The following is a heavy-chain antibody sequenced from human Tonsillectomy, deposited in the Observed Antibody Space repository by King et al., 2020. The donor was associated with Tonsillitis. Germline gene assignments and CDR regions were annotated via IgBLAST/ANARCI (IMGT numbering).Heavy chain of an antibody. CDR3: AHSLGSIDFDY. CDR1: GFSLNTNEVG. CDR2: ISSNDDK. Sequence: TLKESGPTLVKPTQTLTLTCTFSGFSLNTNEVGVGWIRQPPGQALEWLALISSNDDKRYRPSLKSRLTITKDTSKNQVVLTMTNMDPVDTATYYCAHSLGSIDFDYWGQGALVTVSS. V-gene: IGHV2-5*01. J-gene: IGHJ4*02. D-gene: IGHD2-15*01.